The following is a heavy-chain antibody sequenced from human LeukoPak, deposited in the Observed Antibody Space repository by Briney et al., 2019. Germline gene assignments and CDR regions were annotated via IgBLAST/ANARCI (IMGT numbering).Heavy chain of an antibody. J-gene: IGHJ4*02. V-gene: IGHV3-21*04. D-gene: IGHD4/OR15-4a*01. Sequence: GGSLRLSCAASGFSFSSYSMNWVRQAPGKGLEWVSSIGSGSSYIYYADSVKGRFTISRDNAKNSVDLQMNSLRTEDTALYYCAKDIGPMVATSGPQYWGQGTLVTVSS. CDR2: IGSGSSYI. CDR3: AKDIGPMVATSGPQY. CDR1: GFSFSSYS.